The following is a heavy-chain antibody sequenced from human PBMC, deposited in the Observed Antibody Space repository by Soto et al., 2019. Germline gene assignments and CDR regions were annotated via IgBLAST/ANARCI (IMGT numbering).Heavy chain of an antibody. CDR3: ARLETTPNNDGGHFNGMDV. CDR2: IYYSGST. CDR1: GASISGYY. J-gene: IGHJ6*02. Sequence: SETLSLTCTVSGASISGYYWSWIRQPPGEGLEWIGYIYYSGSTSYNPSLKSRVTISLDMSKNQFSLKLSSVTAADTAVYYCARLETTPNNDGGHFNGMDVSGPGTTVTVSS. D-gene: IGHD4-4*01. V-gene: IGHV4-59*01.